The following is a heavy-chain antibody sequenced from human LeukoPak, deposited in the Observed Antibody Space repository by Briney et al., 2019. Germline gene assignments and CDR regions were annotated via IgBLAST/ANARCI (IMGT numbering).Heavy chain of an antibody. CDR1: GGSVSSSDYY. Sequence: PSETLFLTCTVSGGSVSSSDYYWSWIRQPPGKGLEWIGYIYYNGRTNYNPSLKSRFTILVDTSNNQFSLKLSSVTAADTAVYYCARGIAVYHGHMDVWGQGTTVTVSS. CDR3: ARGIAVYHGHMDV. J-gene: IGHJ6*02. V-gene: IGHV4-61*08. CDR2: IYYNGRT. D-gene: IGHD6-19*01.